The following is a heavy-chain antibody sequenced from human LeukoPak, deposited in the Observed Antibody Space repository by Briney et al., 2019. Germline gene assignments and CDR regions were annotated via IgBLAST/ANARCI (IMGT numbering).Heavy chain of an antibody. CDR1: GFTFSSYD. J-gene: IGHJ4*02. CDR3: AKVTWSSSGSDY. D-gene: IGHD6-19*01. CDR2: INKSGGGT. V-gene: IGHV3-23*01. Sequence: GGSLRLSCAASGFTFSSYDMSWVRQAPGKGLEWVSGINKSGGGTYYANSVKGRFTMSRDNSKNTLFLQMNSLRAEDTAVYYCAKVTWSSSGSDYWGQGTLVTVSS.